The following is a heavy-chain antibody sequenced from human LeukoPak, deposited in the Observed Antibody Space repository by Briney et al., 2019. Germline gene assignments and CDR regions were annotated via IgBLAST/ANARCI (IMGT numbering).Heavy chain of an antibody. CDR3: AREGGYSGYEAFDY. CDR1: GFTFSSYE. J-gene: IGHJ4*02. Sequence: GGSLRLSCAASGFTFSSYEMNWVRQAPGKGLEWVSYISSSGSTIYYADSVKGRFTISRDNAKNSLYLQMNSLRAKDTAVYYCAREGGYSGYEAFDYWGQGTLVTVSS. V-gene: IGHV3-48*03. D-gene: IGHD5-12*01. CDR2: ISSSGSTI.